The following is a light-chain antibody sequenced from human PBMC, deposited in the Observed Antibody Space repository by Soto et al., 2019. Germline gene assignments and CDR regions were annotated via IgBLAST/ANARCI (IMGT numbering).Light chain of an antibody. CDR1: QSVSGD. CDR2: GAS. Sequence: EIVLTQSPGTLSLSPGERATLSCRASQSVSGDYLAWYQQKPGQAPRLLIYGASTRATGVPARFSGSGAGTEFTLIISSLQSEDSAVYYCQQYDNWPPYTFGQGTKVDIK. J-gene: IGKJ2*01. CDR3: QQYDNWPPYT. V-gene: IGKV3-15*01.